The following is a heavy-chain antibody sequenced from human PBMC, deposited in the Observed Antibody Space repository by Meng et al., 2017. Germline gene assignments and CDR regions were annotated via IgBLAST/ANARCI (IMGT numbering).Heavy chain of an antibody. CDR2: IVAGGATT. CDR3: ATYLSRDSGSCFFALES. Sequence: GGSLRLSCAVSGFIFTRCDMGWVRQTPGKGLEWVSSIVAGGATTYYADSVKGRFTISRDNSKNSVSLQMTSLGAEDTSVYYCATYLSRDSGSCFFALESWGQGTLVTVSS. V-gene: IGHV3-23*01. CDR1: GFIFTRCD. D-gene: IGHD3-22*01. J-gene: IGHJ4*02.